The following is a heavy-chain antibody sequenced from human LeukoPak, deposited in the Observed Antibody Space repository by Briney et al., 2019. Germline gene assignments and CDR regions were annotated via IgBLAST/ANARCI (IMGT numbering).Heavy chain of an antibody. CDR3: AKDVSGYYSYFDY. CDR2: IKQGGSER. V-gene: IGHV3-7*01. CDR1: GFTFSSYW. D-gene: IGHD3-22*01. Sequence: PGGSLRLSCAGSGFTFSSYWMSWVRQAPGKGLEWVANIKQGGSERYYVDSVKGRFTISRDNAKNSLYLQMNSLRAEDTAVYYCAKDVSGYYSYFDYWGQGTLVTVSS. J-gene: IGHJ4*02.